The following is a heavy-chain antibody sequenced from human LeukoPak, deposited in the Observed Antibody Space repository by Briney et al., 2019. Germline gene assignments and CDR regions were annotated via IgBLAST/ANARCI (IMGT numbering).Heavy chain of an antibody. CDR1: GFTVSSNA. Sequence: GGSLRLSCAAYGFTVSSNAMSWVRQAPGKGLEWVSYISSSGSTIYYADSVKGRFTISRDNAKNSLYLQMNSLRAEDTAVYYCAELGITMIGGVWGKGTTVTISS. CDR3: AELGITMIGGV. V-gene: IGHV3-48*03. D-gene: IGHD3-10*02. CDR2: ISSSGSTI. J-gene: IGHJ6*04.